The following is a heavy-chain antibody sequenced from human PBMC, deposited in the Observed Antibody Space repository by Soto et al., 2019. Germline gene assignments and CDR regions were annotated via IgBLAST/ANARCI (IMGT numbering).Heavy chain of an antibody. CDR2: INPNSGGT. D-gene: IGHD2-2*01. V-gene: IGHV1-2*04. J-gene: IGHJ5*02. Sequence: ASVKVSCKASGYTFTGYYMHWVRQAPGQGLEWMGWINPNSGGTNYAQKFQGWVTMTRDTSISTAYMELSRLRSDDTAVYYCARGDIVVVPAAPPRNWFDPWGQGTLVTVSS. CDR3: ARGDIVVVPAAPPRNWFDP. CDR1: GYTFTGYY.